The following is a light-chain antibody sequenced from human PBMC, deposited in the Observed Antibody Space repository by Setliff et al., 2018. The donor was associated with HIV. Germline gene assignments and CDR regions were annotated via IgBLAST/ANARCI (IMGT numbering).Light chain of an antibody. CDR3: SAYATSHTYV. V-gene: IGLV2-14*03. Sequence: QSVLTQPASVSGSPGQSITISCTGTSSDVGANNFVSWYQQHPGEAPKLMISEVSNRLSGVSNRFSGSKSGNTASLAISGLQAEDEAHYYCSAYATSHTYVFGTGTKVTVL. CDR2: EVS. CDR1: SSDVGANNF. J-gene: IGLJ1*01.